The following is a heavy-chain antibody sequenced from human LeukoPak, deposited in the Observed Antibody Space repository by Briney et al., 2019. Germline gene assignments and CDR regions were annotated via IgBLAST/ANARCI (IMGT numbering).Heavy chain of an antibody. CDR2: INHSGST. CDR1: GGSFSGYY. J-gene: IGHJ1*01. CDR3: ARGTRVSRDIQH. D-gene: IGHD1-26*01. V-gene: IGHV4-34*01. Sequence: SETLSHTCAVYGGSFSGYYWSWIRQPPGKGLEWIGEINHSGSTNYNPSLKSRVTISVDTSKNQFSLKLSSVTAADTAVYYCARGTRVSRDIQHWGQGTLVTVSS.